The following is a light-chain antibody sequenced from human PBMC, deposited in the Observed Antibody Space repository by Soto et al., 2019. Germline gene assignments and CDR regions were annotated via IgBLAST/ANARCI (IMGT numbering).Light chain of an antibody. CDR2: AAS. CDR3: QKYNSAPQT. CDR1: QGISNY. V-gene: IGKV1-27*01. Sequence: DIQMTQSPSSLSASVGDRVTITCRASQGISNYLAWYQQKPGKVPKLLIYAASTLQSGVPSRFSGIGSGTDFTFTISSLQPEDVATYYCQKYNSAPQTFGQGTKVDIK. J-gene: IGKJ1*01.